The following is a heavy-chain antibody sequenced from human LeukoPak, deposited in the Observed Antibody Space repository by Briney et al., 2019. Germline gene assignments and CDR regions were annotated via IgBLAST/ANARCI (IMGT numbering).Heavy chain of an antibody. D-gene: IGHD2-2*01. V-gene: IGHV4-30-4*01. CDR3: ARDSAQPKRIYQLSSGGWFDP. CDR1: GGSINRGDYY. J-gene: IGHJ5*02. Sequence: SQTLSLTCTVSGGSINRGDYYWSWIRQPPGKGLEWIGYIYYSGSTYYNPSLKSRVSTSVDTSKNQFSLKLSSLTAADTAVYYCARDSAQPKRIYQLSSGGWFDPWGQGSLVTVSS. CDR2: IYYSGST.